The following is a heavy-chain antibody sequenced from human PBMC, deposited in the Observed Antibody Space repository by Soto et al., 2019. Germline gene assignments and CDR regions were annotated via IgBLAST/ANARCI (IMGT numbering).Heavy chain of an antibody. J-gene: IGHJ1*01. CDR1: GYTFTSYG. V-gene: IGHV1-18*01. Sequence: ASVEVSCKASGYTFTSYGISWVRQAPGQGLEWMGWISAYNGNTNYAQKLQGRVTMTTDTSTSTAYMELRSLRSDDTAVYYCASVPYYYDGSGYYVDGEYFQHWGQGTLVTVSS. CDR3: ASVPYYYDGSGYYVDGEYFQH. D-gene: IGHD3-22*01. CDR2: ISAYNGNT.